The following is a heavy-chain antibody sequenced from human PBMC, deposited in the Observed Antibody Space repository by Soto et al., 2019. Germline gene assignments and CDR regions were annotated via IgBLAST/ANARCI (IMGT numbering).Heavy chain of an antibody. Sequence: QVQLVQSGAEVKKPGASVKVSCKASGYTFTSYDINWVRQATGQGLEWMGWMNPNSGNTGYAQKFQGRVTMTRNTSISTAYMELSSLIAEDTAVYYCASGYNSGGVDAFDIWGQGTMVTVSS. D-gene: IGHD6-19*01. CDR2: MNPNSGNT. J-gene: IGHJ3*02. V-gene: IGHV1-8*01. CDR1: GYTFTSYD. CDR3: ASGYNSGGVDAFDI.